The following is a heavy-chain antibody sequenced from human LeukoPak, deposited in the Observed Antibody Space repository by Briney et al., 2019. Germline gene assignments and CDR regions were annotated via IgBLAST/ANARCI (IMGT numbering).Heavy chain of an antibody. CDR1: GGSISSGGYY. CDR2: IYYSGST. Sequence: SQTLSLTCTVSGGSISSGGYYWSWIRQHPGKGLEWIGYIYYSGSTYYNPSLKSRVTISVDTSKNQFSLKLSSVTAADTAVYYCARGRINYYYELNYWGQGTLVTVSS. CDR3: ARGRINYYYELNY. V-gene: IGHV4-31*03. J-gene: IGHJ4*02. D-gene: IGHD3-22*01.